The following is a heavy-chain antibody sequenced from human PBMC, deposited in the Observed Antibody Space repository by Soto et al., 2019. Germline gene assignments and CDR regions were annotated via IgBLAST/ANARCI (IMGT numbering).Heavy chain of an antibody. J-gene: IGHJ4*02. CDR3: ARSDYDSSAYFGQTGTFEY. CDR2: IYYSGST. D-gene: IGHD3-22*01. CDR1: GGSVISGSYY. V-gene: IGHV4-61*01. Sequence: SETLSLTCTVSGGSVISGSYYWSWIRQPPGKGLEWIGYIYYSGSTNYNPSLKSRVTISVDTSKNQFSLKASDTAMYYCARSDYDSSAYFGQTGTFEYWGQGTLVTVSS.